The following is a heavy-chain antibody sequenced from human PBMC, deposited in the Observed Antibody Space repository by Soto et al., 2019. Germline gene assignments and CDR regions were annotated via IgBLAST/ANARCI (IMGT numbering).Heavy chain of an antibody. CDR1: GGSFSGYY. CDR2: INHSGST. J-gene: IGHJ4*02. CDR3: ARDMVRGVKGTFDY. Sequence: SETLSLTCGVYGGSFSGYYWSWIRQPPGKGLEWIGEINHSGSTNYNPSLKSRVTISVDTSKNQFSLKLSSVTAADTAVYYCARDMVRGVKGTFDYWGQGTLVTVSS. V-gene: IGHV4-34*01. D-gene: IGHD3-10*01.